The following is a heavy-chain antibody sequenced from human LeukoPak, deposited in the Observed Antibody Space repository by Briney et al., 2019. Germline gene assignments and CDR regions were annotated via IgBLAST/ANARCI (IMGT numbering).Heavy chain of an antibody. CDR1: GFTFSSYA. D-gene: IGHD6-13*01. Sequence: GRSLRLSCAASGFTFSSYAMHWVRQAPGKGLEWVAVISYDGSNKYYADSVKGRFTISRDNSRNTLYLQMNSLRAEDTAVYYCAKGPWAADYYYYYGMDVWGQGTTVTVSS. CDR3: AKGPWAADYYYYYGMDV. J-gene: IGHJ6*02. CDR2: ISYDGSNK. V-gene: IGHV3-30*04.